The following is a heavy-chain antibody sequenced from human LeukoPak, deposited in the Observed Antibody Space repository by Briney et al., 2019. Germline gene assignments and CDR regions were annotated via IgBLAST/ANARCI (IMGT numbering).Heavy chain of an antibody. Sequence: RASETLSLTCSVSGGPISSSSYYWGWIRQPPGKGLEWIGYIYYSGSTYYNPSLKSRVTISVDTSKNQFSLKLSSVTAADTAVYYCARQPGARGYSGYEPFDYWGQGTLVTVSS. CDR2: IYYSGST. J-gene: IGHJ4*02. CDR1: GGPISSSSYY. V-gene: IGHV4-39*07. CDR3: ARQPGARGYSGYEPFDY. D-gene: IGHD5-12*01.